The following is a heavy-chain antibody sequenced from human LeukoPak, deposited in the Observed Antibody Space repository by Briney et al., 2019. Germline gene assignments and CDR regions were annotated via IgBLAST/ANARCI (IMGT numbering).Heavy chain of an antibody. CDR2: IKGDGSEK. V-gene: IGHV3-7*02. CDR1: GFTVSSNY. CDR3: ARGHTILDP. J-gene: IGHJ5*02. Sequence: GGSLRLSCAASGFTVSSNYMSWVRQAPGKGPEGVANIKGDGSEKYYVDSVKGRFTISRDNAKNILYLQMNSLRVEDTAVYYCARGHTILDPRGQGTLVTVSS.